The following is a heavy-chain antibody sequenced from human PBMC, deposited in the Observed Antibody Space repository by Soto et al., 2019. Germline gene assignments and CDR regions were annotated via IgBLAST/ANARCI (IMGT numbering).Heavy chain of an antibody. CDR3: ARPTDFYYYAMDV. Sequence: QVQLVQSGADVKKPGASVKVSCKASGYTFTSFGINWVRQAPGQGLEWMGWISGYNGNTNYAQNLPDRVTMTRATSTSTAYMELRSLRSDDTAVYYCARPTDFYYYAMDVWGQGTTVTVSS. V-gene: IGHV1-18*01. J-gene: IGHJ6*02. CDR2: ISGYNGNT. CDR1: GYTFTSFG.